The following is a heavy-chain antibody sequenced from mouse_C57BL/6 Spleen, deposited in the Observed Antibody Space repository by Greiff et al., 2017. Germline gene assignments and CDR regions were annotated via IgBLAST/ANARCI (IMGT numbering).Heavy chain of an antibody. CDR3: ARVGSSYAMDY. D-gene: IGHD1-1*01. J-gene: IGHJ4*01. CDR1: GFTFSDYG. V-gene: IGHV5-17*01. Sequence: EVMLVESGGGLVKPGGSLKLSCAASGFTFSDYGMHWVRQAPEKGLEWVAYISSGSSTNYYADTVKGRFTISRDNAKNTLFLQMTSLRSEDTAMYYCARVGSSYAMDYWGQGTSVTVSS. CDR2: ISSGSSTN.